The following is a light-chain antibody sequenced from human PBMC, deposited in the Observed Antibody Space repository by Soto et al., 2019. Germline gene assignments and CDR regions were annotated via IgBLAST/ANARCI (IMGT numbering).Light chain of an antibody. J-gene: IGLJ3*02. CDR1: SSNIGSNY. CDR3: AAWDGSLSGQV. Sequence: QAVVTQPPSASGTPGQRVTISCSGSSSNIGSNYVYWYQQLPGTAPKLLIYKNNQRPSGVPDRFSGSKSGTSASLAISGLRSEDEADYYCAAWDGSLSGQVFGGGTKLTVL. V-gene: IGLV1-47*01. CDR2: KNN.